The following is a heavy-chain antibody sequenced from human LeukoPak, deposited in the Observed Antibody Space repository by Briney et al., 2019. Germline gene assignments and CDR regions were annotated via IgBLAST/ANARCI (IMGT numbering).Heavy chain of an antibody. Sequence: GASVKVSCKASGYTFTSYDISWVRQAPGQGLEWMGGIIPIFGTANYAQKFQGRVTMTEDTSTDTAYMELSSLRSEDTAVYYCATEWGIAAPRAFDIWGQGTMVTVSS. J-gene: IGHJ3*02. CDR1: GYTFTSYD. CDR2: IIPIFGTA. CDR3: ATEWGIAAPRAFDI. V-gene: IGHV1-69*06. D-gene: IGHD6-13*01.